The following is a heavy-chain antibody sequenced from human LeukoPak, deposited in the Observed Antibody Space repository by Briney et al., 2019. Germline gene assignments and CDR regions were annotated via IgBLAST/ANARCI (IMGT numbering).Heavy chain of an antibody. CDR3: ARQGLSYDIWPDY. CDR2: IYYSGST. V-gene: IGHV4-39*01. Sequence: PSETLSLTCTVSGGSISSSSYYWGWIRQPPGKGLEWIGSIYYSGSTYYNPSLKSRVTISVDTSKNQFSLKLSSVTAADTAVYYCARQGLSYDIWPDYWGQGTLVTVSS. CDR1: GGSISSSSYY. D-gene: IGHD3-9*01. J-gene: IGHJ4*02.